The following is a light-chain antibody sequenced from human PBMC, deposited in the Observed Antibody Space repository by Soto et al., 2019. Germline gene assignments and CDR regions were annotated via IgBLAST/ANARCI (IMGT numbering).Light chain of an antibody. Sequence: DLQMTQSPSSLSASVGDRVTITCRASQSISSYLNWYQQKPGKAPKLLIYAASSLQSGVPSRFSGSGSGTDFTLTISSLQPEDFATYYCQQSYSTQVTFGQGTRLEIK. CDR3: QQSYSTQVT. CDR2: AAS. V-gene: IGKV1-39*01. J-gene: IGKJ5*01. CDR1: QSISSY.